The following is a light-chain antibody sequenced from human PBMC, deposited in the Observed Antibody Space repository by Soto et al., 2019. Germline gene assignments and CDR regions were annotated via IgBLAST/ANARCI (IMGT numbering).Light chain of an antibody. CDR2: DAS. J-gene: IGKJ1*01. V-gene: IGKV3-11*01. CDR1: QYIGST. Sequence: EIVLTQSPATLSVSPWDRATLSCRASQYIGSTIAWYQQRSGQAPRLLIYDASNRATGIPARFSGSGSGTDFTLTISSLEPEDFAVYYCQQRSNWPHTFGQGTKVDIK. CDR3: QQRSNWPHT.